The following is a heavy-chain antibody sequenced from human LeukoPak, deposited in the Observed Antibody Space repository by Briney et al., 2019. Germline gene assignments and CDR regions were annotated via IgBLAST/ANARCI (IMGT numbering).Heavy chain of an antibody. J-gene: IGHJ6*03. CDR2: IWYDGSNI. Sequence: GESLKISCTASGFTFSSYAMHWVRQAPGKGLEWVAVIWYDGSNIYYVYSVKGRFTISRDNSKNTLYLQMNSLRAEDTAVYYCAKATNSYGSGSYYNYYYMDVWGKGTTVTVSS. V-gene: IGHV3-33*06. CDR1: GFTFSSYA. CDR3: AKATNSYGSGSYYNYYYMDV. D-gene: IGHD3-10*01.